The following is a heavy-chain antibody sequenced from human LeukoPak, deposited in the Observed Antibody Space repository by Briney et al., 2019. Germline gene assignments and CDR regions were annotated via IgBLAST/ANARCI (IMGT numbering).Heavy chain of an antibody. CDR2: ISDDGRHN. CDR1: GFTFSTYA. V-gene: IGHV3-30*04. D-gene: IGHD2-2*01. CDR3: ASVVVVPAEVDF. Sequence: GGSLRLSCAASGFTFSTYAMNWVRQAPGKGLEWVAVISDDGRHNYYADSVKGRFTISRDNSKSTLYLQTNSLRAEDTAVYYCASVVVVPAEVDFWGQGTLVTVSS. J-gene: IGHJ4*02.